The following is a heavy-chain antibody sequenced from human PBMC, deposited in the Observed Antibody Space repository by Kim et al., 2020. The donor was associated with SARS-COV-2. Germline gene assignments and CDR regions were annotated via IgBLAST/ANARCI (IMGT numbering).Heavy chain of an antibody. J-gene: IGHJ5*02. CDR1: GGSISSYY. Sequence: SETLSLTCTVSGGSISSYYWSWIRQPPGKGLEWIGYIYYSGSTNYNPSHKSRVTISVDTSKNQFSLKLSSVTAADTAVYYCARVYYDSSGLYIWFDPWGQGTRVTVSS. CDR2: IYYSGST. V-gene: IGHV4-59*01. CDR3: ARVYYDSSGLYIWFDP. D-gene: IGHD3-22*01.